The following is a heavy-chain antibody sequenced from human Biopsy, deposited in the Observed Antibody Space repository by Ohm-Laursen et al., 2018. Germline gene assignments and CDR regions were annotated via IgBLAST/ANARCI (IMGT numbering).Heavy chain of an antibody. CDR2: IYSSGRT. Sequence: SETLSLTCGVSGGSLNNHYWSWIRQSPGKGLEWLAYIYSSGRTKYNPSLKSRIIVSVDTSKNQLSLKVTSVTATDTAMYYCARHDRSGYWGLDYWGQGALVTVSA. CDR3: ARHDRSGYWGLDY. D-gene: IGHD3-22*01. CDR1: GGSLNNHY. J-gene: IGHJ4*02. V-gene: IGHV4-4*08.